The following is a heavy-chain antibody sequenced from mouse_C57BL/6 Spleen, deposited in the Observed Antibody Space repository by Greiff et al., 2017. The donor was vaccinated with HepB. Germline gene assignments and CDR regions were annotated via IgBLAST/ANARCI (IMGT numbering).Heavy chain of an antibody. V-gene: IGHV3-6*01. Sequence: EVKLEESGPGLVKPSQSLSLTCSVTGYSITSGYYWNWIRQFPGNKLEWMGYISYDGSNNYNPSLKNLISITRDTSKNQFFLKLNSVTTEDTATYYCARGAGGFAYWGQGTLVTVSA. CDR2: ISYDGSN. CDR1: GYSITSGYY. J-gene: IGHJ3*01. CDR3: ARGAGGFAY.